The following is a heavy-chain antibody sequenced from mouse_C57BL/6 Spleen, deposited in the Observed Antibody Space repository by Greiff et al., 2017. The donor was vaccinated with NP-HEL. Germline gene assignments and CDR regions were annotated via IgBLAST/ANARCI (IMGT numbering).Heavy chain of an antibody. CDR2: ISSGSSTI. CDR1: GFTFSDYG. CDR3: ARGPTTVVAPFAY. D-gene: IGHD1-1*01. Sequence: EVQVVESGGGLVKPGGSLKLSCAASGFTFSDYGMHWVRQAPEKGLEWVAYISSGSSTIYYADTVKGRFTISRDNAKNTLFLQMTSLRSEDTAMYYCARGPTTVVAPFAYWGQGTLVTVSA. J-gene: IGHJ3*01. V-gene: IGHV5-17*01.